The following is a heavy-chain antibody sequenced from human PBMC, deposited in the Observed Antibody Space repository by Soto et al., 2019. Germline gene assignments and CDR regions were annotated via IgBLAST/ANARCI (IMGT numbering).Heavy chain of an antibody. CDR3: ARLEGLATISYYFDF. D-gene: IGHD3-9*01. V-gene: IGHV4-39*01. CDR2: IYYRGNT. Sequence: QLQESGPGLVKPSETLSLTCSVSGDSINSDKYYWGWIRQPPGKGLEWIGSIYYRGNTYYNPSLQTRVNISLDKSKSQFSLRLNSVTAADSAVYFCARLEGLATISYYFDFWGQGAQVTVSS. CDR1: GDSINSDKYY. J-gene: IGHJ4*02.